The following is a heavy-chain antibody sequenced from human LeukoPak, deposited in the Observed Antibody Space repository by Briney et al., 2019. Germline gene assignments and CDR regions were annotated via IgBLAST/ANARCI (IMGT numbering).Heavy chain of an antibody. D-gene: IGHD3-22*01. J-gene: IGHJ4*02. CDR3: ARDPPGNYYDNTGYYV. CDR1: GFTLSTYW. V-gene: IGHV3-7*01. CDR2: IKEDGSEE. Sequence: PGGSLRLSCAASGFTLSTYWMTWVRQAPGKGPEWVANIKEDGSEENYADSVKGRFTISRDNAENSLFLQINSLRAEDTAAYYCARDPPGNYYDNTGYYVWGQGTLVTVSS.